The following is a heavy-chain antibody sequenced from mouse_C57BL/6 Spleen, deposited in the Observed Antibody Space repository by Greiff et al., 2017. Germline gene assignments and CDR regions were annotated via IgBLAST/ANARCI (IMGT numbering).Heavy chain of an antibody. CDR1: GYTFTSYW. D-gene: IGHD4-1*01. J-gene: IGHJ3*01. CDR2: IDPSDSET. Sequence: QVQLKQPGAELVRPGSSVKLSCKASGYTFTSYWMHWVKQRPIQGLEWIGNIDPSDSETHYNQKFKDKATLTVDKSSSTAYMQLSSLTSEDSAVYYCARSANWALAYWGQGTLVTVSA. V-gene: IGHV1-52*01. CDR3: ARSANWALAY.